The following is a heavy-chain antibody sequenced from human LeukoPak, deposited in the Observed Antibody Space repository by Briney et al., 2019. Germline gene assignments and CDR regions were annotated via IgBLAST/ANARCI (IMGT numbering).Heavy chain of an antibody. CDR3: ARGVVVPAAMVGAGFFDY. D-gene: IGHD2-2*01. CDR2: IIPIFGTA. J-gene: IGHJ4*02. Sequence: ASVKVSCKASGGTFTSYAISWVRQAPGQGLEWMGGIIPIFGTANYAQKFQGRVTITADESTSTAYMELSSLRSEDTAVYYCARGVVVPAAMVGAGFFDYWGQGTLVTVSS. CDR1: GGTFTSYA. V-gene: IGHV1-69*13.